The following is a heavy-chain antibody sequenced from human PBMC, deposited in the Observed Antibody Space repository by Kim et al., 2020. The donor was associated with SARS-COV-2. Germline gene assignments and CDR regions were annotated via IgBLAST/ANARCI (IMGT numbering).Heavy chain of an antibody. Sequence: SETLSLTCTVSGGSISSSSYYWGWIRQPPGKGLEWIGSIYYSGSTYYNPSLKSRVTISVDTSKNQFSLKLSSVTAADTAVYYCARTKTTVTTTDYYYYYYYMDVWGKGTTVTVSS. J-gene: IGHJ6*03. CDR3: ARTKTTVTTTDYYYYYYYMDV. CDR1: GGSISSSSYY. D-gene: IGHD4-4*01. V-gene: IGHV4-39*01. CDR2: IYYSGST.